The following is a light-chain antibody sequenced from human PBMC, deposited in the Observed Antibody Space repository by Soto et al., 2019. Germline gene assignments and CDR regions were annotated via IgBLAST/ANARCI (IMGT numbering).Light chain of an antibody. CDR1: QSVSSN. V-gene: IGKV3-15*01. CDR2: GAS. J-gene: IGKJ3*01. Sequence: EIVMTQSPATLSVSPGERATLSCRASQSVSSNLAWYQQKPGQAPRLLIYGASTRATGIPARFSGSGSGTEFTLTTSRLQSEDFADYYCQQYNNWPFTFGPGTKVDIK. CDR3: QQYNNWPFT.